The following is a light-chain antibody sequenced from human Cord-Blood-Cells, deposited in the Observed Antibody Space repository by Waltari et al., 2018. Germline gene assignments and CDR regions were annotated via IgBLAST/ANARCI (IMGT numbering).Light chain of an antibody. CDR1: SSNIGSNY. CDR2: RNN. J-gene: IGLJ2*01. Sequence: QSVLTQPPSASGTPGQWVTIPCSGSSSNIGSNYVYWYQQLPGTAPKLLIYRNNQRPSGVPDRFSGSKSGTSASLAISGLRSEDEADYYCAAWDDSLSVVFGGGTKLTVL. V-gene: IGLV1-47*01. CDR3: AAWDDSLSVV.